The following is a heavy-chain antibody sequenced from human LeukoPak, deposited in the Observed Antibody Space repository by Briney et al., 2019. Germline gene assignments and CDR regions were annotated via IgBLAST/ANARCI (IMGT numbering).Heavy chain of an antibody. D-gene: IGHD3-22*01. CDR2: ISGSGGST. CDR3: AKERNYYDSSGYWNY. V-gene: IGHV3-23*01. J-gene: IGHJ4*02. CDR1: GFTFSSYA. Sequence: GGSLRLSCAASGFTFSSYAMSWVRQAPGKGLEWVSAISGSGGSTYYADSVKGRFTISRDNSKNTLYLQMNSLRAENTAVYYCAKERNYYDSSGYWNYWGQGTLVTVSS.